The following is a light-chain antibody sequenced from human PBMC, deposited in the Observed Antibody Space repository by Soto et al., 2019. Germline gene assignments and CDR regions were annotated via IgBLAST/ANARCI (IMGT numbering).Light chain of an antibody. Sequence: EIVLTQSPGTLSLSPGERATLSCRASQSVTSSLVWYQQKAGQAPRLLIYDASNRATGIPARFSGSGSGTDFTLTISSLEPEDSAVYYCQQFGGSFSFGGGTKVEI. CDR1: QSVTSS. V-gene: IGKV3-11*01. CDR3: QQFGGSFS. CDR2: DAS. J-gene: IGKJ4*01.